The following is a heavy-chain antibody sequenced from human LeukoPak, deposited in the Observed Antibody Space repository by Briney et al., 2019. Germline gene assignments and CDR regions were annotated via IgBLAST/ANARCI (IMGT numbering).Heavy chain of an antibody. CDR3: ARGDRPWYYDFWSGPNNYYYYYGMDV. CDR2: ISSSSTYI. V-gene: IGHV3-21*01. CDR1: GFSFSSYS. Sequence: GGSLRLSCAASGFSFSSYSMNWVRLAPGKGLEWVSSISSSSTYIYYADSVKGRFTISRDNAKNSLYLQMDYLRAEDTAVYYCARGDRPWYYDFWSGPNNYYYYYGMDVWGQGTTVTVSS. J-gene: IGHJ6*02. D-gene: IGHD3-3*01.